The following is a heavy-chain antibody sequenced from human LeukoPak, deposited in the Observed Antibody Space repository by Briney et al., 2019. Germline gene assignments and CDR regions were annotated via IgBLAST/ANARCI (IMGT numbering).Heavy chain of an antibody. Sequence: KASETLSLTCAVYGGSFSGYYWSWIRQPPGKGLEWIGEINHSGSTNYNPSLKSRVTISVDTSKNQFSLKLSSVTAADTAVYYCARVEVVVVVAATGNYYYYYYMDVWGKGTTVTISS. CDR3: ARVEVVVVVAATGNYYYYYYMDV. CDR2: INHSGST. D-gene: IGHD2-15*01. CDR1: GGSFSGYY. V-gene: IGHV4-34*01. J-gene: IGHJ6*03.